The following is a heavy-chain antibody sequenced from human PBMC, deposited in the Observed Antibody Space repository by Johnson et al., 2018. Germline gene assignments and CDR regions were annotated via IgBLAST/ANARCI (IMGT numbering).Heavy chain of an antibody. Sequence: QVQLVQSGGGVVQPGRSLRLSCAASGFTFTSCGMHWVRQAPGKGLEWVALISCDGCNKYYADSVKGRFTTSRDNAKNSLYLQMNILRADDTAVYYCARVRGPTVNTMYMDVWGTGTTVTVSS. V-gene: IGHV3-30*03. J-gene: IGHJ6*03. D-gene: IGHD4-17*01. CDR3: ARVRGPTVNTMYMDV. CDR2: ISCDGCNK. CDR1: GFTFTSCG.